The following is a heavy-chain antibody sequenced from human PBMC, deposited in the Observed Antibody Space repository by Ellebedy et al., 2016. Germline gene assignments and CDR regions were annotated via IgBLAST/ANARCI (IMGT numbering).Heavy chain of an antibody. CDR3: ASRALAVAGTDPPRDYYYAMGV. D-gene: IGHD6-19*01. CDR1: GFTFNSFA. CDR2: ISSTGTYI. V-gene: IGHV3-21*01. Sequence: GGSLRLSCAASGFTFNSFAMNWVRQAPGKGLEWVSSISSTGTYIYYADSVKGRFTISRDNSKKSLFLQMNSLTTEDTAVYYCASRALAVAGTDPPRDYYYAMGVWGQGTTVTVSS. J-gene: IGHJ6*02.